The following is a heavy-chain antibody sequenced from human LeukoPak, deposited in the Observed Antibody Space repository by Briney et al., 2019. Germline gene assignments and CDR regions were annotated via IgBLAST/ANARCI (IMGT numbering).Heavy chain of an antibody. CDR2: IYYSGST. V-gene: IGHV4-61*01. Sequence: PSETLSLTCTVSGGSISSSSYYWSRIRQPPGKGLEWIGYIYYSGSTNYNPSLKSRVTISVDTSKNQFSLKLSSVTAADTAVYYCARDGSGWAIDYWGQGTLVTVSS. D-gene: IGHD6-19*01. CDR3: ARDGSGWAIDY. J-gene: IGHJ4*02. CDR1: GGSISSSSYY.